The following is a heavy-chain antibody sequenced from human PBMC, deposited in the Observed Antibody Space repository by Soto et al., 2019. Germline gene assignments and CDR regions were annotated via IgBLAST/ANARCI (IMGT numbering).Heavy chain of an antibody. Sequence: ASVEASCQVSGSKLTEVTIYWVRQWASTGIECMGGLDPKDGVPIHGQNFDGRVTMTEGASAGSVVIELGSQSSADTATYYCENVYGVGRYCFDAWGQGTLGTVS. CDR1: GSKLTEVT. V-gene: IGHV1-24*01. J-gene: IGHJ5*02. CDR3: ENVYGVGRYCFDA. CDR2: LDPKDGVP. D-gene: IGHD2-15*01.